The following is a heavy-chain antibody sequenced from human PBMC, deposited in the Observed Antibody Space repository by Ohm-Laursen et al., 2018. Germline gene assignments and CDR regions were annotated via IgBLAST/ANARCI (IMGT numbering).Heavy chain of an antibody. Sequence: SLRLSCSASGFTFSSYWMHWVRQAPGKGLVWVSRINSDGSSTSYADSVKGRFTISRDNAKNTLYLQMNSLRAEDTAVYYCARDPADTAMVYYYGMDVWGQGTTVTVSS. CDR2: INSDGSST. CDR3: ARDPADTAMVYYYGMDV. CDR1: GFTFSSYW. V-gene: IGHV3-74*01. J-gene: IGHJ6*02. D-gene: IGHD5-18*01.